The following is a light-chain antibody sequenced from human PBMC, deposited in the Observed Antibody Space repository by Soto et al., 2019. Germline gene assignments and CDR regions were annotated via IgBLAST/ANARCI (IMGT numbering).Light chain of an antibody. CDR3: TSYAGYSYV. V-gene: IGLV2-8*01. Sequence: QSALTQPPSASGSPGQSVTISCTGTSSDVGGYNYVSWYQQYPGKAPKLMIYEVTKRPSGVPDRFSGSKSGNTASLTVSGLQAEDEADYYCTSYAGYSYVFGTGTKVTVL. CDR2: EVT. J-gene: IGLJ1*01. CDR1: SSDVGGYNY.